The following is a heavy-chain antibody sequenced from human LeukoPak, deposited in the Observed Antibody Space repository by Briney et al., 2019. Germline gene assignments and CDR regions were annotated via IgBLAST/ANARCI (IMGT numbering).Heavy chain of an antibody. J-gene: IGHJ5*02. D-gene: IGHD2-15*01. V-gene: IGHV3-30*04. CDR2: ISYDGSNK. CDR3: ARDRGSVVVVALVGWFDP. Sequence: GGSLRLSCAASGFTFSSYAMHWLRQAPGKGLEWVAVISYDGSNKYYADSVKGRFTISRDNSKNTLYLQMNSLRAEDTAVYYCARDRGSVVVVALVGWFDPWGQGTLVTVSS. CDR1: GFTFSSYA.